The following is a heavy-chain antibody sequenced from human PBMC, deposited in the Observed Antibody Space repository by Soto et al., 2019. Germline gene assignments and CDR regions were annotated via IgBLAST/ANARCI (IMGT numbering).Heavy chain of an antibody. CDR3: AKDRFTSTVRKYWFFDL. CDR1: GFTFTNYA. D-gene: IGHD3-10*01. V-gene: IGHV3-23*01. J-gene: IGHJ2*01. Sequence: EVQLLESGGGLVKPGGSLRLSCAASGFTFTNYAMTWVRQAPGKELEWVSSISGGDGDTSYADSVKGRFTISRDNSENTMFLQMNSLRPDDTAVYYCAKDRFTSTVRKYWFFDLWGRGTLVTVSS. CDR2: ISGGDGDT.